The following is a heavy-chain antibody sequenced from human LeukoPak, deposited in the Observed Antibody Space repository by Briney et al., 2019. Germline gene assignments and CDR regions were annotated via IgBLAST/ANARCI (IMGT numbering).Heavy chain of an antibody. CDR3: AKDRQWLYYFDY. J-gene: IGHJ4*02. D-gene: IGHD6-19*01. Sequence: GGSLRLSCAASGFTFSSYAMSWVRQAPGKGLEWVSAISGSGSSTYYADSVKGRFTISRDNSKNTLYLQMNSLRAEDTAVYYCAKDRQWLYYFDYWGQGTLVTVSS. CDR1: GFTFSSYA. CDR2: ISGSGSST. V-gene: IGHV3-23*01.